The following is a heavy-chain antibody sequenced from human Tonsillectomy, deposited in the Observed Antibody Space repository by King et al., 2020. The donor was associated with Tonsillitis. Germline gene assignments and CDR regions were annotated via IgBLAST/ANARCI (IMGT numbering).Heavy chain of an antibody. CDR3: AHSSSSSWCAGLGY. D-gene: IGHD6-13*01. CDR1: GFSLSTSGVG. J-gene: IGHJ4*02. V-gene: IGHV2-5*01. CDR2: IYLNVFK. Sequence: TLKESGPTLVKPTQTLTLTCTFSGFSLSTSGVGVGWIRQPPGKALEWLALIYLNVFKRYSPSLKSRLTITKDTSKNQVVLTMTNMDPVDTATYYCAHSSSSSWCAGLGYWGQGTLVTVSS.